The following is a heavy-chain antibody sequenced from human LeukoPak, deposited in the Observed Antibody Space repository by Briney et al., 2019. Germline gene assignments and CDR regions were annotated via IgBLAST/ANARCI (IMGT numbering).Heavy chain of an antibody. J-gene: IGHJ3*02. D-gene: IGHD1-26*01. CDR2: IYTSGGT. V-gene: IGHV3-53*01. CDR1: GFTVSSNY. CDR3: ARDTGSKTPGAMMGATGDAFDI. Sequence: PGGSLRLSCXASGFTVSSNYMSWVRQAPGKGLEWVSVIYTSGGTYYADSVKGQFTISRDNSKNTLFLQMNSLRAEDTAVYYCARDTGSKTPGAMMGATGDAFDIWGQGTMVTVSS.